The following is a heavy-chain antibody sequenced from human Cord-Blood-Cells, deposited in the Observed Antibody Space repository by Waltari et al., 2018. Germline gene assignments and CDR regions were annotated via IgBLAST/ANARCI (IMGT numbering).Heavy chain of an antibody. CDR1: GGSISSYY. J-gene: IGHJ3*02. CDR3: ARTFHCSSTSCYNDSFDI. D-gene: IGHD2-2*01. Sequence: QVQLQESGPGLVKPSETLSLTCTVSGGSISSYYWSWIRQPPGKGLEWIGDIYYSGRTNYTPSLKSRVTRSVDTSKNQFSLKLSSVTAADTAVYYCARTFHCSSTSCYNDSFDIWGQGTMVTVSS. CDR2: IYYSGRT. V-gene: IGHV4-59*01.